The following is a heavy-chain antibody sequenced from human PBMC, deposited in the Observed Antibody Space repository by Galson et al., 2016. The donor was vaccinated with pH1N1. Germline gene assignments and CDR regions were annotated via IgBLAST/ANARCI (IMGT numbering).Heavy chain of an antibody. CDR3: VREIRDDYNYGNFDY. CDR1: GFSFETYE. J-gene: IGHJ4*02. CDR2: IIGSGSIT. Sequence: SLRLSCAASGFSFETYEMHWVRQAPGKGLEWVSYIIGSGSITNYADSVRGRFTISRDNAKNSVFLQMDSLRAEDTAIYYCVREIRDDYNYGNFDYWGQGTLVTVSS. D-gene: IGHD5-24*01. V-gene: IGHV3-48*03.